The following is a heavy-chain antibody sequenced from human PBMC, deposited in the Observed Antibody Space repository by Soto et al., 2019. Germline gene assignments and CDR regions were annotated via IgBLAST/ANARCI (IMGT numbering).Heavy chain of an antibody. D-gene: IGHD1-1*01. Sequence: GASVRVSFKASGYTFTSYGISWVRQAPGQGLEWMGWISAYNGNTNYAQKLQGRVTMTTNTSTSTAYMGLRSLRSDDTAVYYCARAPLLLRVERGSNWFDPWGQGTLVTAPQ. V-gene: IGHV1-18*04. CDR3: ARAPLLLRVERGSNWFDP. CDR1: GYTFTSYG. J-gene: IGHJ5*02. CDR2: ISAYNGNT.